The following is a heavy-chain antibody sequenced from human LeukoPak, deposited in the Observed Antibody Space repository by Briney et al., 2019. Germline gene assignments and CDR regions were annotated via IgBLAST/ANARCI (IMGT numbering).Heavy chain of an antibody. J-gene: IGHJ4*02. V-gene: IGHV3-48*01. CDR1: GFTFSNDN. CDR2: ISSSSSTI. CDR3: ARDFLEDDY. D-gene: IGHD3-3*01. Sequence: GGSLRLSCAASGFTFSNDNMNWVRQAPGKGLEWVSYISSSSSTIHYAESVKGRFTISRDNARNSLYLQMNSLRAEDTAVYYCARDFLEDDYWGQGTLVTVSS.